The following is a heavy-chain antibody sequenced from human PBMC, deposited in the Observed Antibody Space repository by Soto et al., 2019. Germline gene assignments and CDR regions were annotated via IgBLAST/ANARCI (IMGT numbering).Heavy chain of an antibody. V-gene: IGHV1-18*01. CDR2: ISGYNGNT. J-gene: IGHJ4*02. CDR1: GYTFSSYA. CDR3: ARGMGTSPDFDY. Sequence: ASVKVSCKASGYTFSSYAISWVRQAPGQGLEWMGWISGYNGNTNYAQKFQGRVSMTTDTSTSTVYMELRSLRSDDTAVYYCARGMGTSPDFDYWGQGTLVTVSS. D-gene: IGHD2-2*01.